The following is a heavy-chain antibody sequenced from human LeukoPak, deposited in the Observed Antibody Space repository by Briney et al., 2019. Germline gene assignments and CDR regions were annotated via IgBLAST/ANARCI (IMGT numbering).Heavy chain of an antibody. J-gene: IGHJ3*02. CDR1: GGTFSSYA. CDR2: IIPIFGTA. Sequence: SVKVSCKASGGTFSSYAISWVRQAPGQGLEWMGGIIPIFGTANYAQKFQGRVTITADESTSTAYMELSSLRSEDTAVYYCARDLSHPGDIVVVPAAIADAFNIWGQGTMVTVSS. CDR3: ARDLSHPGDIVVVPAAIADAFNI. V-gene: IGHV1-69*01. D-gene: IGHD2-2*02.